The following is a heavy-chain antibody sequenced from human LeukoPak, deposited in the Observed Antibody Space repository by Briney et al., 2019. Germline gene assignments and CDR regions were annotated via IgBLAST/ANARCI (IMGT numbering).Heavy chain of an antibody. Sequence: ASVRVTCKASGYTFTDYYMHWVRQAPGQGLEWMGWISPTSGGTNYAKKFQGRVTMTRDTSIRTAYLDLSSLISDDTAVYYCARDGTFDIWGQGTMVTVSS. CDR2: ISPTSGGT. CDR1: GYTFTDYY. CDR3: ARDGTFDI. V-gene: IGHV1-2*02. J-gene: IGHJ3*02.